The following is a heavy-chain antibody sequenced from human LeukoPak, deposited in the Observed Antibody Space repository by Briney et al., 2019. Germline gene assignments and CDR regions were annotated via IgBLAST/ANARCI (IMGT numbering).Heavy chain of an antibody. CDR2: INPNSGGT. CDR3: ARATYSSGWYGVGY. V-gene: IGHV1-2*02. CDR1: GYTFTGHY. J-gene: IGHJ4*02. Sequence: ASVKVSCKASGYTFTGHYMHWVRQAPGQGLEWMGWINPNSGGTNYAQKFQGRVTMTRDTSISTAYMELSRLRSDDTAVYYCARATYSSGWYGVGYWGQGTLVTVSS. D-gene: IGHD6-19*01.